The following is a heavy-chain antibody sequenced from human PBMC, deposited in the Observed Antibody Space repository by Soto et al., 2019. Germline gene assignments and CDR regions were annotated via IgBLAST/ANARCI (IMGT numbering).Heavy chain of an antibody. D-gene: IGHD3-10*01. CDR3: AKDAYGSGSYPYYFDY. Sequence: GGSLRLSCAASGFTFSTNAMSWVRQAPGKGLEWVSDISGSGGSTYYADSVKGRFTISRDNSKNTLYLQMNSLRAEDTAVYYCAKDAYGSGSYPYYFDYWGQGTLVTVSS. CDR2: ISGSGGST. CDR1: GFTFSTNA. V-gene: IGHV3-23*01. J-gene: IGHJ4*02.